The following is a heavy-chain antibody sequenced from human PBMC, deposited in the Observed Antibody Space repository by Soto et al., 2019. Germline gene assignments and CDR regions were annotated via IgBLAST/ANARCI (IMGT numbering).Heavy chain of an antibody. J-gene: IGHJ3*01. Sequence: EVQLVESGGGLVQPGESLRLSCAASGFTFSYYWMHWVRQSPGKGLLWISHIHNDGSRTTYAESVKGRFTISRDNARNMVYLQMNSLRDEVTAVYYCARGDRGAFDLWGQGTEVTVSS. CDR2: IHNDGSRT. V-gene: IGHV3-74*03. D-gene: IGHD1-26*01. CDR1: GFTFSYYW. CDR3: ARGDRGAFDL.